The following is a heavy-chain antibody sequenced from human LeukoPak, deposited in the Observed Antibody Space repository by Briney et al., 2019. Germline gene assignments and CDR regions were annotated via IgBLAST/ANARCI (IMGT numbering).Heavy chain of an antibody. CDR1: GGSISSYY. CDR2: IYTSGSA. D-gene: IGHD3-22*01. V-gene: IGHV4-4*07. J-gene: IGHJ4*02. CDR3: ARDRYYYDSSGYLFDY. Sequence: PSETLSLTCTVSGGSISSYYWSWIRQPAGKGLEWIGRIYTSGSANYNPSLKSRVTMSVDTSKNQFSLKLSSVTAADTAVYYCARDRYYYDSSGYLFDYWGQGTLVTVSS.